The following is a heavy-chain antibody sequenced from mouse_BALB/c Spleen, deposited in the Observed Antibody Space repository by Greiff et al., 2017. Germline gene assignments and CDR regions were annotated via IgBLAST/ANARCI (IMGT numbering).Heavy chain of an antibody. V-gene: IGHV14-1*02. CDR1: GFNIKDYY. CDR3: ARWGPPFAY. CDR2: IDPENGNT. J-gene: IGHJ3*01. Sequence: EVKLMESGAELVRPGALVKLSCKASGFNIKDYYMHWVKQRPEQGLEWIGWIDPENGNTIYDPKFQGKASITADTSSNTAYLQLSSLTSEDTAVYYCARWGPPFAYWGQGTLVTVSA.